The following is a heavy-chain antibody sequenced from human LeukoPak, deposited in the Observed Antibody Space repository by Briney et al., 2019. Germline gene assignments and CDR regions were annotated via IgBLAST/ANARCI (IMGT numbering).Heavy chain of an antibody. CDR3: ARGWLFGDY. CDR1: GFTVSSKY. D-gene: IGHD3-22*01. Sequence: PGGSLRLSCAASGFTVSSKYMSWVRQAPGKGLEWVSAIYAVGSTYYADSVKCRFTISRDNSKNTLYLQMNSLRAEDAAMYYCARGWLFGDYWGQGTLVTVSS. J-gene: IGHJ4*02. V-gene: IGHV3-66*01. CDR2: IYAVGST.